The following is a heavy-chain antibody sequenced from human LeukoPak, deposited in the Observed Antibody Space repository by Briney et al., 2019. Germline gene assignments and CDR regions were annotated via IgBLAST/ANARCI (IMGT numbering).Heavy chain of an antibody. V-gene: IGHV4-4*07. CDR1: GGSISSYY. J-gene: IGHJ1*01. CDR3: ARDRGAGASYFQY. Sequence: PSETLSLTCTVSGGSISSYYWSWIRQPAGRGLEWIGRKYTTGSTNYNPSLESRVTISLDTSKNQFSLSLSSVTAADTAVYYCARDRGAGASYFQYWGQGTLVTVSS. CDR2: KYTTGST. D-gene: IGHD6-13*01.